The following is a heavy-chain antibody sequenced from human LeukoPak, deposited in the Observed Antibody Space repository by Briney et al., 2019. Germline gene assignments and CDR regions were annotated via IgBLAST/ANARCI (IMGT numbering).Heavy chain of an antibody. Sequence: PSETLSLTCGVYGGSSSHYYWSWIRQPPGKGLEWLGETTHDGRTNYSPSLRGRATISKDTSKSQFSLKLRSVTAADTAVYYCAPIYGDYSDFDYWGQGALVTVSS. CDR3: APIYGDYSDFDY. D-gene: IGHD4-17*01. V-gene: IGHV4-34*01. CDR2: TTHDGRT. CDR1: GGSSSHYY. J-gene: IGHJ4*02.